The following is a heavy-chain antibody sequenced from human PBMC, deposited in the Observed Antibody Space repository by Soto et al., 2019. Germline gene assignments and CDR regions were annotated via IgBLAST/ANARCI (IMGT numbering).Heavy chain of an antibody. J-gene: IGHJ5*02. CDR1: GDSITSIYH. D-gene: IGHD6-13*01. Sequence: SETLSLTCAVSGDSITSIYHWSWIRQPPGRGLEGGASIYHSGTTYYNPSLKSRVTISVDTSKNQFSLRFSSVTASDTAIYSCATRIAVFGSLIPPFDPWGQGTQVTVSS. V-gene: IGHV4-38-2*01. CDR3: ATRIAVFGSLIPPFDP. CDR2: IYHSGTT.